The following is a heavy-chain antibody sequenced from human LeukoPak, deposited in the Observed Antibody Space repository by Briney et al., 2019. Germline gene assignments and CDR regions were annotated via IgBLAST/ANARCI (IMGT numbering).Heavy chain of an antibody. CDR2: IRYDGSNK. Sequence: GGSLRLSCAASGFTFSSYGMHWVRQAPGKGLEWVAFIRYDGSNKYYADSVKGRFTISRDNSKNTLYLQMNSLRAEDTAVYYCAKIPLGYCSSTSCSFDYWGQGTLVTVSS. V-gene: IGHV3-30*02. D-gene: IGHD2-2*01. CDR1: GFTFSSYG. J-gene: IGHJ4*02. CDR3: AKIPLGYCSSTSCSFDY.